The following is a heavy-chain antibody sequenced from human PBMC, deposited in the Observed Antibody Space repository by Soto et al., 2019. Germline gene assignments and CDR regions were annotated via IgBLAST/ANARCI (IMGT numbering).Heavy chain of an antibody. CDR2: ITSSSSYI. J-gene: IGHJ4*02. CDR3: ARGSYNSGWLVDC. CDR1: GFTFNSYT. Sequence: PGGSLRLSCAASGFTFNSYTMNWVRQAPGKGLEWVSSITSSSSYIYYADSVKGRFTVSRDNAKNSVYLQVDSLRAEDTALYYCARGSYNSGWLVDCWGQGTLVTVSS. V-gene: IGHV3-21*01. D-gene: IGHD6-19*01.